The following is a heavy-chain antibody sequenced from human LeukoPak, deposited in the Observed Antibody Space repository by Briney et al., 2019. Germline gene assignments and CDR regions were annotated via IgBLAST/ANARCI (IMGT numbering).Heavy chain of an antibody. CDR1: SGSFSGYY. V-gene: IGHV4-34*01. CDR3: ARGGGDQLLNYFDY. Sequence: SETLSLTCAVYSGSFSGYYWSWIRRPPGKGLEWIGEINHSGSTNYNPSLKSRVTISVDTSKNQFSLKLSSVTAADTAVYYCARGGGDQLLNYFDYWGQGTLVTVSS. CDR2: INHSGST. J-gene: IGHJ4*02. D-gene: IGHD2-2*01.